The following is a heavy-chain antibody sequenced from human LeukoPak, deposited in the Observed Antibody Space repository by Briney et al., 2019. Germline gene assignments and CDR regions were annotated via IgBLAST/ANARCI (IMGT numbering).Heavy chain of an antibody. J-gene: IGHJ6*02. D-gene: IGHD3-22*01. CDR2: INPSGGST. CDR1: GYTFTSYY. CDR3: ARSYYYDSSVYYYGMDV. Sequence: ASVTVSCKASGYTFTSYYMHWVRQAPGQGLEWMGIINPSGGSTSYAQKFQGRVTMTRDTSTSTVYMELSSLRSEDTAVYYCARSYYYDSSVYYYGMDVWGQGTTVTVSS. V-gene: IGHV1-46*01.